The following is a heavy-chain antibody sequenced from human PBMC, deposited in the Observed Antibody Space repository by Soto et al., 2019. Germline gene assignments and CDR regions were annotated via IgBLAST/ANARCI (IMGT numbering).Heavy chain of an antibody. CDR1: GFTFSNAW. D-gene: IGHD3-3*01. Sequence: PGGSLRLSCAASGFTFSNAWMSWVRQAPGKGLEWDGRIKSKTDGGTTDYAAPVKGRFTISRDDSKNTLYLQMNSLKTEDTAVYYCTTLPLITIFGVVNYYGMDVWGQGTTVTVSS. CDR3: TTLPLITIFGVVNYYGMDV. CDR2: IKSKTDGGTT. V-gene: IGHV3-15*01. J-gene: IGHJ6*02.